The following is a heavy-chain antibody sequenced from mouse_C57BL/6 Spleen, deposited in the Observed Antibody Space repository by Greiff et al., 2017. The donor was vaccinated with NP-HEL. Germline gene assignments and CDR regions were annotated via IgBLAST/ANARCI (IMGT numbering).Heavy chain of an antibody. CDR2: ISDGGSYT. V-gene: IGHV5-4*03. J-gene: IGHJ1*03. CDR3: ARGKGCYDGYFDV. Sequence: DVKLVESGGGLVKPGGSLKLSCAASGFTFSSYAMSWVRQTPEKRLEWVATISDGGSYTYYPDNVKGRFTISRDNAKNNLYLQMSHLKSEDTAMYYCARGKGCYDGYFDVWGTGTTVTVSS. CDR1: GFTFSSYA. D-gene: IGHD2-12*01.